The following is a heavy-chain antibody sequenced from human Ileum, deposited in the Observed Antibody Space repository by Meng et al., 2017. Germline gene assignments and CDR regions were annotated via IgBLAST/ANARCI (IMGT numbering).Heavy chain of an antibody. CDR3: ARAEVTGDDGALDI. J-gene: IGHJ3*02. Sequence: SETLSLTCTVSGGSVSRYYWSWIRQPPGTGLEWIGYIFYRGTTDYNPSLKSRLNISIDTSKNQFSLNLSSVSAADTAIYYCARAEVTGDDGALDIWGQGTMVTVSS. D-gene: IGHD7-27*01. CDR2: IFYRGTT. V-gene: IGHV4-59*02. CDR1: GGSVSRYY.